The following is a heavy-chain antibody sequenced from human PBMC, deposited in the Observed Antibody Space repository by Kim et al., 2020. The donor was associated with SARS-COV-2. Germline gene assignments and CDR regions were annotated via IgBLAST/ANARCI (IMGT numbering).Heavy chain of an antibody. D-gene: IGHD6-19*01. Sequence: SVKGRFTISRDNAKNSLYLQMNSLRAEDTALYYCAKDISYSSGWYGAFDIWGQGTMVTVSS. CDR3: AKDISYSSGWYGAFDI. J-gene: IGHJ3*02. V-gene: IGHV3-9*01.